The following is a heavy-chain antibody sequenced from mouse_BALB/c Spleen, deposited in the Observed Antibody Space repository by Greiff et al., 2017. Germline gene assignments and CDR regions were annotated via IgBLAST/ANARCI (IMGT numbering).Heavy chain of an antibody. CDR3: ANYDSSCYWDIDV. V-gene: IGHV14-3*02. J-gene: IGHJ1*01. CDR2: IDPANGNT. CDR1: GFTFTDSY. D-gene: IGHD1-1*01. Sequence: VQLQQSGAELVKPGASVKLSCTASGFTFTDSYMHWVKQSPEQGLEWSGRIDPANGNTKYDPKFQGKATITADQSSNTAYLQHSSLTSEDTAVYYCANYDSSCYWDIDVWGEGTTVTVSS.